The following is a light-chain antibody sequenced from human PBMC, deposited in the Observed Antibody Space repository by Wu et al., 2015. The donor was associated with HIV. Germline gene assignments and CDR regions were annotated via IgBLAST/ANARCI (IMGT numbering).Light chain of an antibody. CDR2: GAS. CDR3: QQYNNWPPWT. Sequence: EIVLTQSPATLSLSLGERATLSCRTSQSVSSNLAWYQQRPGQAPRLLLYGASTRATGIPARFGGSGSGTEFTLTINNVQSEDLAIYYCQQYNNWPPWTFGQGTKVEI. CDR1: QSVSSN. J-gene: IGKJ1*01. V-gene: IGKV3-15*01.